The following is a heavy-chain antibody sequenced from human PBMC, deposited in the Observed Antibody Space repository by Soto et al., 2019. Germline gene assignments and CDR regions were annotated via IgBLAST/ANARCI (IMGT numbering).Heavy chain of an antibody. D-gene: IGHD3-22*01. J-gene: IGHJ4*02. V-gene: IGHV1-69*13. Sequence: ASVKVSCKASGGTFSSYAISWVRQAPGQGLEWMGGIIPIFGTANYAQKFQGRVTITADEYTSTAYMELSSLRSEDTAVYYCASPGGYYDSSGYPQVFDYWGQGTLVTVSS. CDR2: IIPIFGTA. CDR3: ASPGGYYDSSGYPQVFDY. CDR1: GGTFSSYA.